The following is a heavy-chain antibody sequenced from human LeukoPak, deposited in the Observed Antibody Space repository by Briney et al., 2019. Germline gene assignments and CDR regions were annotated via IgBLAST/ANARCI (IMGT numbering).Heavy chain of an antibody. Sequence: SETLSLTCTVSGGSISGYYWSWFRQPPGKGLEWFGWIHNSGSTENNPSLKSRVTMSVDTSKNQISLRLYSVTAADTAEYYCVREGYDSSGYHLDSWGQGTLVTVSS. J-gene: IGHJ4*02. CDR3: VREGYDSSGYHLDS. CDR2: IHNSGST. V-gene: IGHV4-59*01. CDR1: GGSISGYY. D-gene: IGHD3-22*01.